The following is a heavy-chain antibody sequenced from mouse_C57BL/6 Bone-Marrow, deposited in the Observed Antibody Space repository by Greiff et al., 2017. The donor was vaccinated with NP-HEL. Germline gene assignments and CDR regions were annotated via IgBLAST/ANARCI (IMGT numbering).Heavy chain of an antibody. Sequence: VQLKESGAELVRPGASVTLSCKASGYTFTDYEMHWVKQTPVHGLEWIGAIDPETGGTAYNQKFKGKAILTADKSSSTAYMELRSLTSEDSAVYYCTRHYYGSYWYFDVWGTGTTVTVSS. CDR2: IDPETGGT. CDR3: TRHYYGSYWYFDV. CDR1: GYTFTDYE. V-gene: IGHV1-15*01. J-gene: IGHJ1*03. D-gene: IGHD1-1*01.